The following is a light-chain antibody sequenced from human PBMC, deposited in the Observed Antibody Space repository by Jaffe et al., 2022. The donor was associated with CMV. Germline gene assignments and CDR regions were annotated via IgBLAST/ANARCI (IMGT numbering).Light chain of an antibody. CDR3: QQYNSPWG. CDR1: QSISDW. CDR2: KAS. V-gene: IGKV1-5*03. Sequence: DIQMTQSPSTLSASVGDRVTITCRASQSISDWLAWYQQKPGQAPKLLIYKASSLESGVPSRFSGSGSGTEFTLTISCLQPDDFATYYCQQYNSPWGFGQGTKVEI. J-gene: IGKJ1*01.